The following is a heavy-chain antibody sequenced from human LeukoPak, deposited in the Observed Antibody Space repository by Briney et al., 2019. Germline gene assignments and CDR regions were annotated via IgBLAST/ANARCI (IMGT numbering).Heavy chain of an antibody. Sequence: GGSLRLSCAASGFTFSSYGMHWVRQAPGKGLEGVAVIWYDGSNKYYADSVKGRFTISRDNSKNTLYLQMNSLRAEDTAVYYCAREMAEGCSGGSCPDAFDIWGQGTMVTVSS. CDR2: IWYDGSNK. CDR1: GFTFSSYG. J-gene: IGHJ3*02. D-gene: IGHD2-15*01. CDR3: AREMAEGCSGGSCPDAFDI. V-gene: IGHV3-33*01.